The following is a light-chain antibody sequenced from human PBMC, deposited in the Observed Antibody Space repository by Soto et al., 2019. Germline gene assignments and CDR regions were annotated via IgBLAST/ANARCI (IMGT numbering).Light chain of an antibody. CDR2: GAS. V-gene: IGKV3-20*01. CDR1: QSVSSSY. Sequence: EIVLTQSPGTLSLSPGERATLSCRASQSVSSSYLAWYQQKPGQAPRLLIYGASSRATSIPDRFSGSGSGTDFTLSISRLEPEDFAVYYCQQYGSSPLFTFGLGTKVDIK. J-gene: IGKJ3*01. CDR3: QQYGSSPLFT.